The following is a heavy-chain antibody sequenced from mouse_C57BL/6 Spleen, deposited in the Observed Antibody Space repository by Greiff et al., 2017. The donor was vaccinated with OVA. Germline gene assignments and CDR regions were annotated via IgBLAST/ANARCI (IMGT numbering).Heavy chain of an antibody. D-gene: IGHD6-1*01. Sequence: QVQLQQPGAELVKPGASVKLSCKASGYTFTSYWMQWVKQRPGQGLEWIGEIDPSDSYTNYNQKFKGKATLTVDTSSSTAYMQLSSLTSEDSAVYYCARPLGYFDVWGTGTTVTVSS. CDR3: ARPLGYFDV. CDR2: IDPSDSYT. CDR1: GYTFTSYW. J-gene: IGHJ1*03. V-gene: IGHV1-50*01.